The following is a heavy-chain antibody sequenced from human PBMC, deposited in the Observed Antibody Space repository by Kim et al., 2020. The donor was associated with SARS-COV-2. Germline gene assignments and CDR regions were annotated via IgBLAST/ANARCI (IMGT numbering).Heavy chain of an antibody. CDR3: ARVEGDYYGSGNWFDP. V-gene: IGHV1-3*01. CDR2: INAGNGNT. J-gene: IGHJ5*02. CDR1: GYTFTSYA. D-gene: IGHD3-10*01. Sequence: ASVKVSCKASGYTFTSYAMHWVRQAPGQRLEWMGWINAGNGNTKYSQKFQGRVTITRDTSASTAYMELSSLRSEDTAVYYCARVEGDYYGSGNWFDPWGQGTLVTVSS.